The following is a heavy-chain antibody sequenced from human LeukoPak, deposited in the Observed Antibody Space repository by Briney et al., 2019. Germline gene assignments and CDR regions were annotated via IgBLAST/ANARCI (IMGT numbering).Heavy chain of an antibody. CDR1: GFNFSGYG. V-gene: IGHV3-21*05. CDR3: ARESPLPLAYCGGDCYSRCSDY. J-gene: IGHJ4*02. Sequence: GRSLRLSCAASGFNFSGYGMHWVRQAPAKGLEWISYISSTSSYTNYADSVKGRFTISRDNAKNSLYLQMISLRAEDTDVYYCARESPLPLAYCGGDCYSRCSDYWGQGTLVTVSS. CDR2: ISSTSSYT. D-gene: IGHD2-21*02.